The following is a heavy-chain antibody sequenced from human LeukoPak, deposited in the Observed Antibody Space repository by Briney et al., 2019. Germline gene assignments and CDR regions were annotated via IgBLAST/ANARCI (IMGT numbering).Heavy chain of an antibody. Sequence: SETLSLTCTVSGGSISSGSYYWSWIRQPAGKGLEWIGRIYTSGSTNYNPSLKSRVTISVDTSKNQFSLKLRSVTAADTAVYYCARGVRQTDGGYIYAFDIWGQGTMVTVSS. J-gene: IGHJ3*02. V-gene: IGHV4-61*02. CDR1: GGSISSGSYY. CDR2: IYTSGST. CDR3: ARGVRQTDGGYIYAFDI. D-gene: IGHD5-12*01.